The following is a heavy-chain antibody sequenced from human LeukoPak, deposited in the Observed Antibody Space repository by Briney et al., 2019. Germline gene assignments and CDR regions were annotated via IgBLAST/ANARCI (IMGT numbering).Heavy chain of an antibody. V-gene: IGHV3-23*01. CDR2: ISGYGVST. Sequence: GGTPRLSCAASGFTFSSYGMNWVRQAPGKGLEWVSGISGYGVSTYYVDSVKGRFTISRDNSKSTLYLQMNSLRAEDTAVYYCAELGITMIGGVWGKGTTVTISS. D-gene: IGHD3-10*02. J-gene: IGHJ6*04. CDR3: AELGITMIGGV. CDR1: GFTFSSYG.